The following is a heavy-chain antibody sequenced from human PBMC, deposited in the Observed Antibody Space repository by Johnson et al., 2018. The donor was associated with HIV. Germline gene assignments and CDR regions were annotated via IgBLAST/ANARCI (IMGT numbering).Heavy chain of an antibody. V-gene: IGHV3-13*01. D-gene: IGHD1-1*01. CDR2: IGTAGDT. CDR1: GFTFSSYD. CDR3: AKVGGTTILRDAFDI. J-gene: IGHJ3*02. Sequence: VQLVESGGGLVQPGGSLRLSCAASGFTFSSYDMHWVRQVTGKGLEWVSAIGTAGDTYYADSVKGRFTISRDNSKNTLYLQMNSLRAEETAVYYCAKVGGTTILRDAFDIWGQGTMVTVSS.